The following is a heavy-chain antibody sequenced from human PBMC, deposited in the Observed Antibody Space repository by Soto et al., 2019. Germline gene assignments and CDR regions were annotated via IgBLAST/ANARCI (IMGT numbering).Heavy chain of an antibody. CDR2: IWDDGSNK. CDR3: ARDTVREYYNYYGMDV. Sequence: QVQLVESGGGVVQPGRSLSLSCAASGFTFSIYAMHWVRQAPGKGLEWVAVIWDDGSNKYYADSVKGRFTISRDNSKNTLYLQMISLRAEDTAVYYCARDTVREYYNYYGMDVWGKGNTVTVPS. J-gene: IGHJ6*04. V-gene: IGHV3-33*01. CDR1: GFTFSIYA. D-gene: IGHD6-6*01.